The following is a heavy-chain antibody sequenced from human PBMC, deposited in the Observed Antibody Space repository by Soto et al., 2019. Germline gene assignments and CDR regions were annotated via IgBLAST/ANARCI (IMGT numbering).Heavy chain of an antibody. D-gene: IGHD3-22*01. J-gene: IGHJ5*02. V-gene: IGHV3-30*03. CDR1: GFTFSSYG. CDR2: ISYDGSKK. CDR3: ARGYTRGYPSNWFDP. Sequence: QVQLVESGGGVVQPGRSLRLSCAASGFTFSSYGMHWVRQAPGKGLEWVAVISYDGSKKYYADSVKGRFTISRDNSKNTLYLQMDSLRDEDTAVYYCARGYTRGYPSNWFDPWGQGTLVTVSS.